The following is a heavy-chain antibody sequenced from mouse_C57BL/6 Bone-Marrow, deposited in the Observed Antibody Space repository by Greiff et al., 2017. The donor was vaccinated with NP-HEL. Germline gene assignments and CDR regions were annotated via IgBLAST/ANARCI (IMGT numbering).Heavy chain of an antibody. CDR1: GFTFSDAW. CDR3: TRGPRGCLYAMDY. V-gene: IGHV6-6*01. CDR2: IRNKANNHAT. Sequence: EVKVVESGGGLVQPGGSMKLSCAASGFTFSDAWMDWVRQSPEQGLEWVAEIRNKANNHATYYAESVKGRFTISRDDSKSSVYLQMNSLRAEDTGIYYCTRGPRGCLYAMDYWGQGTSVTVSS. D-gene: IGHD6-1*01. J-gene: IGHJ4*01.